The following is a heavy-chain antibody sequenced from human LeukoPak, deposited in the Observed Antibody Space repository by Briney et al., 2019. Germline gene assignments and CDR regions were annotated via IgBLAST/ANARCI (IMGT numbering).Heavy chain of an antibody. D-gene: IGHD2-2*01. J-gene: IGHJ4*02. CDR2: ISWNSGSI. V-gene: IGHV3-9*01. CDR1: GFTFDDYA. CDR3: AKTGRSRTPTLHTYYFDY. Sequence: GGSLRLSCAASGFTFDDYAMHWVRQAPGKGLEWVSGISWNSGSIGYADSVKGRFTISRDNAKNSLYLQMNSLRAEDTALYYCAKTGRSRTPTLHTYYFDYWGQGTLVTVSS.